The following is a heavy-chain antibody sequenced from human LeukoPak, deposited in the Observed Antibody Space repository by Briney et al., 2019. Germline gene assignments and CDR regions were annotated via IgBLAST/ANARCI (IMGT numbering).Heavy chain of an antibody. CDR3: AVGPAIAAAGTEYFQH. CDR2: IYDSGST. Sequence: SETLSLTCTVSGGSISSWYWSWIRQPPRKGLEWTGYIYDSGSTNYDPSLKSRVTISGDTSKNQFSLKLSCVTAADTAVYYCAVGPAIAAAGTEYFQHWGQGTLVTVSS. CDR1: GGSISSWY. J-gene: IGHJ1*01. V-gene: IGHV4-59*01. D-gene: IGHD6-13*01.